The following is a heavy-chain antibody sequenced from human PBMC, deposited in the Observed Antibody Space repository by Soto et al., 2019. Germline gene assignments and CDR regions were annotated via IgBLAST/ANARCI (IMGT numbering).Heavy chain of an antibody. CDR3: ARDDVLCDGGRCYGVPLDG. V-gene: IGHV3-66*01. Sequence: EVHLVESGGGLVQPGGSLRLSCAASGFTVSSKYMSWVRQAPGKGLEWVSLIQSGGPTYYADSVKGRFTISRDTSENTVHLQMDRLRAEDTAVYYCARDDVLCDGGRCYGVPLDGWGKGTTVTVSS. D-gene: IGHD2-15*01. CDR2: IQSGGPT. J-gene: IGHJ6*04. CDR1: GFTVSSKY.